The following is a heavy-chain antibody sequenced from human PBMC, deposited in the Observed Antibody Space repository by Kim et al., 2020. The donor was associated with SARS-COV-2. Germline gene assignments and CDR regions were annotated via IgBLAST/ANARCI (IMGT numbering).Heavy chain of an antibody. Sequence: ASVKGTCKASGNIFNRYVMHWVRQAPGQSLEWMGWINAANGNTKYSQKFQGRVTITWDTSARTAYMDLSSLTSEDTAVYYCARGFCNDVNCFNWFDPWGQGTLVTVSA. V-gene: IGHV1-3*01. CDR2: INAANGNT. J-gene: IGHJ5*02. D-gene: IGHD2-15*01. CDR1: GNIFNRYV. CDR3: ARGFCNDVNCFNWFDP.